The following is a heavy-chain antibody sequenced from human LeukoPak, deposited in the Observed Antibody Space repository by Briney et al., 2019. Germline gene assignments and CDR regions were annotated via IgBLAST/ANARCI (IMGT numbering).Heavy chain of an antibody. CDR3: AKEGPAAGYYYGMDV. J-gene: IGHJ6*02. D-gene: IGHD2-2*01. CDR2: ISYDGSNK. V-gene: IGHV3-30-3*01. Sequence: GGSLRLSCAASGFTFSSYAMHWVRQAPGKGLEWVAVISYDGSNKYYADSVKGRFTISRDNSKNTLYLQMNSLRAEDTAVYYCAKEGPAAGYYYGMDVWGQGTTVTVSS. CDR1: GFTFSSYA.